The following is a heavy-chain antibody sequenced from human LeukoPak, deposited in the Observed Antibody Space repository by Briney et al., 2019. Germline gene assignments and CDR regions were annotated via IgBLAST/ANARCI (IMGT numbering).Heavy chain of an antibody. J-gene: IGHJ5*02. CDR3: ASQIVVVPAAIGGWFDP. Sequence: PSETLSLTCAVYGGSFSGYYWSWIRQPPGKGLEWIGEINHSGSTNYNPSLKSRVTISVDTSKNQFSLKLSSVTAADTAVYYCASQIVVVPAAIGGWFDPWGQGTLVTVSS. D-gene: IGHD2-2*02. CDR2: INHSGST. V-gene: IGHV4-34*01. CDR1: GGSFSGYY.